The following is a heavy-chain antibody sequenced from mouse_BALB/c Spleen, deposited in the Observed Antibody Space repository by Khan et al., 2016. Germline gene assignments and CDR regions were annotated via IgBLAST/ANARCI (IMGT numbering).Heavy chain of an antibody. J-gene: IGHJ1*01. CDR1: GYTFTNYG. CDR2: INTYSGES. Sequence: QIQLVQSGPELKKPGKTVKISCKASGYTFTNYGMNWVKQAPGKGLKWMGWINTYSGESTYADDFKGRFALSLDTSANTAYLQINNLKTEDTATYVCARYGYYYGRSRYFDVWGAGTTVTVSS. D-gene: IGHD1-1*01. CDR3: ARYGYYYGRSRYFDV. V-gene: IGHV9-3-1*01.